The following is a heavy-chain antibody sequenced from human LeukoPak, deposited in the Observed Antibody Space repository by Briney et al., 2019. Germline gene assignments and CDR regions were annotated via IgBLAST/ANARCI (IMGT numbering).Heavy chain of an antibody. CDR1: GYTFTSYG. V-gene: IGHV1-8*02. J-gene: IGHJ4*02. CDR2: MTPNSGET. CDR3: ARGPFFEIAAAGFDY. D-gene: IGHD6-13*01. Sequence: ASVKVSCKASGYTFTSYGISWVRQAPGQGLERMGWMTPNSGETGSVQKFQGRLTMTRDTSITTAYMELRRLTSEDTAVYYCARGPFFEIAAAGFDYWGQGTLVTVSS.